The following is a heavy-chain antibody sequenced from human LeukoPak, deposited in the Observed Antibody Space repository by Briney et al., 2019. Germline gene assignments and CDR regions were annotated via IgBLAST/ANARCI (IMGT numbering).Heavy chain of an antibody. CDR3: AVEMATNGSDWFDP. Sequence: GASVKVSCKASGYTFTSYGISWVRQAPGQGLEWMGWISAYNGNTNYAQKLQGRVTMTTDTSTSTAYMELRSLRSDDTAVYYCAVEMATNGSDWFDPWGQGTLVTVSS. D-gene: IGHD5-12*01. J-gene: IGHJ5*02. CDR1: GYTFTSYG. CDR2: ISAYNGNT. V-gene: IGHV1-18*01.